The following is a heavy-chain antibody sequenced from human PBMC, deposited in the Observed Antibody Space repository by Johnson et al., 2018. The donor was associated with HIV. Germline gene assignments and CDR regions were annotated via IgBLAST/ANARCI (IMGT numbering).Heavy chain of an antibody. CDR3: TPDGYNVGVAFDI. V-gene: IGHV3-15*01. Sequence: VQLVESGGGLVKPGGSLRVSCAASGFTFNNAWMSWVRQAPGKGLEWIGRMKSKTDGGTTDYAAPVKGRFTISRDDSKNLLYLQMKSLKTEDTAVYYCTPDGYNVGVAFDIWGQGTMVTVSS. J-gene: IGHJ3*02. CDR2: MKSKTDGGTT. CDR1: GFTFNNAW. D-gene: IGHD5-24*01.